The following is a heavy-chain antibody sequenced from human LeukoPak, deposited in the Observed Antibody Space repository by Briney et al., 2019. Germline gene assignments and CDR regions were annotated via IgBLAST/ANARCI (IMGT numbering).Heavy chain of an antibody. J-gene: IGHJ4*02. Sequence: PSETLSLTCIVSGGFINNFYWSWIRQPPGKGLEWIGYIYYSGSTNYNPSLKSRVTISVDTSKNQFSLKLSSVTAADTAVYYCARDLGTYVFDYWGQGTLVTVSS. CDR2: IYYSGST. CDR3: ARDLGTYVFDY. CDR1: GGFINNFY. V-gene: IGHV4-59*01. D-gene: IGHD1-14*01.